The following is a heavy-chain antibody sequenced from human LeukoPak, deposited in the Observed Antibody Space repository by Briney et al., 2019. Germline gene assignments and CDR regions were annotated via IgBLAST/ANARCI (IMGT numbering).Heavy chain of an antibody. V-gene: IGHV3-11*01. CDR1: GFTFSDYY. Sequence: GGSRRLSCAASGFTFSDYYMSWIRQAPGKGLEWVSYISSSGSTIYYADSVKGRFTISRDNAKNSLYLQMNSLRAEDTAVYYCAREITMVRGVIDYWGQGTLVTVSS. CDR3: AREITMVRGVIDY. CDR2: ISSSGSTI. D-gene: IGHD3-10*01. J-gene: IGHJ4*02.